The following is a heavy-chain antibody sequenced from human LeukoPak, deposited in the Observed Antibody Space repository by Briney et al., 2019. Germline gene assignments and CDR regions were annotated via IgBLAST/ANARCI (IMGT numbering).Heavy chain of an antibody. V-gene: IGHV3-30*18. J-gene: IGHJ4*02. CDR3: AKVDTHFPTQGGYDY. Sequence: GGSLGLSCAASGFTFSSYGMHWVRQAPGKGLEWVAVISYDGSNKYYADSVKGRFTISRDNSKNTLYLQMNSLRAEDTAVYYCAKVDTHFPTQGGYDYWGQGTLVTVSS. CDR2: ISYDGSNK. CDR1: GFTFSSYG. D-gene: IGHD2/OR15-2a*01.